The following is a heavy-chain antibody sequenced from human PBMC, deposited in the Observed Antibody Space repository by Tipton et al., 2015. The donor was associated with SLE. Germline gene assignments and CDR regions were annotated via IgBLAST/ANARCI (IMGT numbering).Heavy chain of an antibody. CDR2: IYTSGST. CDR1: GGSISSSSYY. J-gene: IGHJ4*02. CDR3: ARGRSDYIFDS. Sequence: TLSLTCTVSGGSISSSSYYWSWIRQPAGKGLEWIGRIYTSGSTNYNPSLKSRVTISVDTSKNQFSLKLSSVTAADTAVYYCARGRSDYIFDSWGQGTPVTVSS. D-gene: IGHD4/OR15-4a*01. V-gene: IGHV4-61*02.